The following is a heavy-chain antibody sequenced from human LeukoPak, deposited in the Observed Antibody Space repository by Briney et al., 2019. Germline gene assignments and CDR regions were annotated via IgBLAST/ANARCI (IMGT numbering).Heavy chain of an antibody. J-gene: IGHJ4*02. V-gene: IGHV3-23*01. D-gene: IGHD2-15*01. Sequence: GGSLRLSCAASGFTFSGYSMSWVRQAPGKGLEWVSAISGSGGSTYYADSVKGRFTISRDNSKNTLYLQMNSLRAEDTAVYYCAKEGYCSGGSCYGLPYFDYWGQGTLVTVSS. CDR3: AKEGYCSGGSCYGLPYFDY. CDR2: ISGSGGST. CDR1: GFTFSGYS.